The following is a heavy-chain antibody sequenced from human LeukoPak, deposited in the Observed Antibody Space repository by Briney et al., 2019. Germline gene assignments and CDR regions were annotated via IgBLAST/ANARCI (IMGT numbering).Heavy chain of an antibody. V-gene: IGHV4-38-2*02. J-gene: IGHJ4*02. CDR2: IYHSGST. Sequence: SETLSLTCTVSDYFISSNYYWAWIRQPPGKGLEWIGSIYHSGSTYYNPSLKSRVTIPVDLSKNQFSLKLTSVTAADTAVYYCARLYSSGWTPFFDYWGQGTLVTVSS. D-gene: IGHD6-19*01. CDR3: ARLYSSGWTPFFDY. CDR1: DYFISSNYY.